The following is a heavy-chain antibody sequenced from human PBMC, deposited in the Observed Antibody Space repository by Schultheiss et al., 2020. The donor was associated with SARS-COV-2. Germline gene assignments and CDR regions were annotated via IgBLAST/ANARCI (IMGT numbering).Heavy chain of an antibody. CDR1: GGSISSYY. Sequence: SETLSLTCTVSGGSISSYYYSWIRQPPGKGLEWIAYIYSSGSPNYNPSLKSRVTITVDTSKNHCDLNLSHVTAADTAVYYCASDVPLAYCNSTSCYSHTLKIVHYYYGMDVWGQGTTVTVSS. D-gene: IGHD2-2*02. J-gene: IGHJ6*02. V-gene: IGHV4-59*01. CDR2: IYSSGSP. CDR3: ASDVPLAYCNSTSCYSHTLKIVHYYYGMDV.